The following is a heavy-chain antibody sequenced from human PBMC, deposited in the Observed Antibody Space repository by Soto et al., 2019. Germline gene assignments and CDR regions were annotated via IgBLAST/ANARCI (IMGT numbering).Heavy chain of an antibody. Sequence: GLPQRVSRGASWVTIIDKDRSWIRQAQGKGLEGVSVFYAGGNIYYADSVQGRFTISRDESKNTLDLQMNSLRVEDTSIYYCARGRYAYYALDVWGPRTSVTGSS. CDR1: WVTIIDKD. CDR3: ARGRYAYYALDV. J-gene: IGHJ6*02. V-gene: IGHV3-53*01. D-gene: IGHD5-12*01. CDR2: FYAGGNI.